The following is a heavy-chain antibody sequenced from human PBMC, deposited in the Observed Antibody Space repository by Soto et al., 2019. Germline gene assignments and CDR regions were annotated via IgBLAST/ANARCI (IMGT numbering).Heavy chain of an antibody. CDR1: GGSIGTSAYY. Sequence: SETLSLTFAVSGGSIGTSAYYWGWIRQAPGKGLEWIGSINHSGNTYLSPSLKDRVTMSVDTSKNSFSLKLRSATAADTGLYYCSRRAPEGFDPWGQGTLVTVSS. CDR2: INHSGNT. CDR3: SRRAPEGFDP. V-gene: IGHV4-39*01. J-gene: IGHJ5*02.